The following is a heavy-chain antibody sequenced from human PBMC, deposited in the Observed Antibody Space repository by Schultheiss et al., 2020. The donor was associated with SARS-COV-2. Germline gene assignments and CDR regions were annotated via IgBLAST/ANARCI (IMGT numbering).Heavy chain of an antibody. CDR2: IYHSGST. CDR3: ATNYEYSYGAGSNFDY. Sequence: SETLSLTCTVSGGSISSGYYWGWIRQPPGKGLEWIGSIYHSGSTNYNPSLKSRVTISVDTSKNQFSLKLSSVTAADTAVYYCATNYEYSYGAGSNFDYWGQGTLVTVSS. V-gene: IGHV4-38-2*02. D-gene: IGHD5-18*01. CDR1: GGSISSGYY. J-gene: IGHJ4*02.